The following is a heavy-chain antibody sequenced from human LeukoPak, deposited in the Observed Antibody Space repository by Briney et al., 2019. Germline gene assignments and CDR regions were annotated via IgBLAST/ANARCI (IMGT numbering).Heavy chain of an antibody. J-gene: IGHJ4*02. CDR3: AKDLYYDILTGPFDY. Sequence: GGSLRLSCAASGFTFSSYGMHWVRQAPGKGLEWVAFIRYDGSNKYYADSVKGRFTISRDNSKNTLYLQMNSLRAEDTAVYYCAKDLYYDILTGPFDYRGQGTLVTVSS. V-gene: IGHV3-30*02. D-gene: IGHD3-9*01. CDR2: IRYDGSNK. CDR1: GFTFSSYG.